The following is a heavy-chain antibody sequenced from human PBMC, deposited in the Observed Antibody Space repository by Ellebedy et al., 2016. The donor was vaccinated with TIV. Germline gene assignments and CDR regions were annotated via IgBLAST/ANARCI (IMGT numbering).Heavy chain of an antibody. CDR1: GFSFRNYW. V-gene: IGHV3-7*01. CDR3: ARRGSYGDYAVQVNNWFDR. Sequence: GESLKISCAASGFSFRNYWMGWVRQAPGKGLDWVANIYQDGSEKYYVDSVKGRFTISRDNAKNSLYLQLNSLGVEDTAVYYCARRGSYGDYAVQVNNWFDRWGQGTLVTV. D-gene: IGHD4-17*01. CDR2: IYQDGSEK. J-gene: IGHJ5*02.